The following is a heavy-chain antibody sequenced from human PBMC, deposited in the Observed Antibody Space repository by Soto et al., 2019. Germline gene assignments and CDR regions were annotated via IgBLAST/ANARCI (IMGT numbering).Heavy chain of an antibody. CDR2: IYYSGST. V-gene: IGHV4-59*08. Sequence: PSETLSLTCTVSGGSISSYYWSWIRQPPGKGLEWIGYIYYSGSTNYNPSLKSRVTISVDTSKNQFSLKLSSVTAADTAVYYCARQGRDSSSWYGSAWFDPWGQGTLVTVSS. D-gene: IGHD6-13*01. J-gene: IGHJ5*02. CDR1: GGSISSYY. CDR3: ARQGRDSSSWYGSAWFDP.